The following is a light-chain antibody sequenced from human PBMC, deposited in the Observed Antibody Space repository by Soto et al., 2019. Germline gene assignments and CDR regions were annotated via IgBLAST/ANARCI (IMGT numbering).Light chain of an antibody. CDR3: QSYDSSLSGYV. J-gene: IGLJ1*01. V-gene: IGLV1-40*01. CDR2: GNS. Sequence: QSVLTQPPSVSGVPGQRVTISCTGSSSNFGAGYDVHWYHQLPGTAPKLLIYGNSNRPSGVPDRFSGSKSGTSASLAITGLQAEDEADYYCQSYDSSLSGYVFGTGTKVTVL. CDR1: SSNFGAGYD.